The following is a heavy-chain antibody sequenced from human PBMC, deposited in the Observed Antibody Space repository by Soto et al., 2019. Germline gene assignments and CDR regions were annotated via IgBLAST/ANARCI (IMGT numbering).Heavy chain of an antibody. J-gene: IGHJ6*02. CDR1: GFAFSNYS. D-gene: IGHD3-3*01. CDR2: IRSSGSPK. Sequence: PGGSLRLSCVASGFAFSNYSMNWVRQAPGKGLEWVSYIRSSGSPKYYAGSVKGRFTISRDNSKNTLYLQMNSLRAEDTAVYYCAKDIFEDFGVVIIGPNYYGMDVWGQGTTVTVSS. V-gene: IGHV3-48*01. CDR3: AKDIFEDFGVVIIGPNYYGMDV.